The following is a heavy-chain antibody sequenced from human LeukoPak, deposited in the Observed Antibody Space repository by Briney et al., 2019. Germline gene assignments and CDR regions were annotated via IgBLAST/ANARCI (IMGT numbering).Heavy chain of an antibody. CDR2: ISSSGSTI. Sequence: GGSLRLSCAASGFTFSDYYMSWIRQAPGKGLEWVSYISSSGSTIYYADSVKGRFTISRDNAKNSLYLQMNSLRAEDTAVYYCASDTMIVSAAFDYWGQGTLVTVSS. V-gene: IGHV3-11*01. J-gene: IGHJ4*02. D-gene: IGHD3-22*01. CDR1: GFTFSDYY. CDR3: ASDTMIVSAAFDY.